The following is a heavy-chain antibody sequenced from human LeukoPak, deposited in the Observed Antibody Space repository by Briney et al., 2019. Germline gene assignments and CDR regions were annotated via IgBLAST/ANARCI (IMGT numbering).Heavy chain of an antibody. CDR2: IYTSGST. D-gene: IGHD5-18*01. J-gene: IGHJ3*02. Sequence: KPSQTLSLTCTVSGGSISSGSYYWSWIRQPAGKGLEWIGRIYTSGSTNYNPSLKSRVTISVDTSKNQFSLKLSSVTAADTAVYYCAKSPGDTAMVTGVAFDIWGQGTMVTVSS. CDR3: AKSPGDTAMVTGVAFDI. CDR1: GGSISSGSYY. V-gene: IGHV4-61*02.